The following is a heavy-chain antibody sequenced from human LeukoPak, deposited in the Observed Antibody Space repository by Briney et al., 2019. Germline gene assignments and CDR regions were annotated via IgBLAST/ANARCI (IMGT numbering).Heavy chain of an antibody. CDR2: LYHSGST. D-gene: IGHD2-15*01. J-gene: IGHJ4*02. V-gene: IGHV4-38-2*01. CDR1: GYSISSGYY. CDR3: TRVYCSGDSCYHFDY. Sequence: PSETLSLTCAVSGYSISSGYYWGWIRQPPGKGLEWIGSLYHSGSTFYNPSLKSRVTMSVDTSKNQFSLKLSSVTAADTAVYHCTRVYCSGDSCYHFDYWGQGTLVTVSS.